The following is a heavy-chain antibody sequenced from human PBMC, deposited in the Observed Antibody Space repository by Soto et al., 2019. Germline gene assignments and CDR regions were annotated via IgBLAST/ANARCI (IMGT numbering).Heavy chain of an antibody. Sequence: EVQLLESGGGFVQPGGSLRLSCAASGFTFSSYAMSWVRQAPGKGLEWVSGISGRGGSTYYADSVKGRFTISRDNSKNTLYLQMNSLRAEDTAVYYCAKGPLYGDYVSGWGQGTLVTVSS. D-gene: IGHD4-17*01. V-gene: IGHV3-23*01. CDR3: AKGPLYGDYVSG. CDR2: ISGRGGST. J-gene: IGHJ4*02. CDR1: GFTFSSYA.